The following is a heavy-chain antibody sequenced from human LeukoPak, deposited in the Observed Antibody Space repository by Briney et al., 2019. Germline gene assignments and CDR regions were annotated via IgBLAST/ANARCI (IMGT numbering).Heavy chain of an antibody. CDR1: GFTFSSYW. Sequence: GGSLRLSCAASGFTFSSYWMSWVRQAPGKGLEWVANIKQDGSEKYYVDSVKGRFTISRDNAKNSLYLQMNSLRAEDTAVFYCVRESFSRGDFNWGQGTLVSVSS. CDR3: VRESFSRGDFN. J-gene: IGHJ4*02. V-gene: IGHV3-7*01. CDR2: IKQDGSEK. D-gene: IGHD7-27*01.